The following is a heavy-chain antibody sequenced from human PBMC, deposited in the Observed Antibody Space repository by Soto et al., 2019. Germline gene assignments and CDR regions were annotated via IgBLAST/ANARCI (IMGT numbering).Heavy chain of an antibody. V-gene: IGHV1-69*19. D-gene: IGHD3-10*01. CDR3: AREVQVHTPAFVY. J-gene: IGHJ4*02. Sequence: QVQLVQSGAEMKKPGSSVKVSCQSSGGTCNTYAMNWVRQAPGQGPEWMGDISPMFGAANYAPKFQGRVTITADESTVTSYMQLSSLTSEDTALYFCAREVQVHTPAFVYWGQGTLVTVSS. CDR1: GGTCNTYA. CDR2: ISPMFGAA.